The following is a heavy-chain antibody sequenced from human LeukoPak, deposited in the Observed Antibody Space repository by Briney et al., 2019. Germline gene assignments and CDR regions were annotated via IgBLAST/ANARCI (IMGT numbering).Heavy chain of an antibody. J-gene: IGHJ4*02. CDR1: GFTFSSYW. CDR2: IKQDGSEK. V-gene: IGHV3-7*01. Sequence: SGGSLRLSCAASGFTFSSYWMSWVRQAPGKGLEWVANIKQDGSEKYYVDSVKGRFTISRDNAKNSLYLQMNSLRAEDTAVYYCASGRRDGYNYWFDYWGQGTLVTVSS. CDR3: ASGRRDGYNYWFDY. D-gene: IGHD5-24*01.